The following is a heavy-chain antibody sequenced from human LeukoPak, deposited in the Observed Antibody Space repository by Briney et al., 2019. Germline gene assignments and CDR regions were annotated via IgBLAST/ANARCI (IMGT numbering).Heavy chain of an antibody. CDR1: GFTFSNYA. CDR3: ARGAATFDH. J-gene: IGHJ4*02. CDR2: ISGGGITT. Sequence: GGSLRLSRAASGFTFSNYAMSWVRQAPGKGLEWVSTISGGGITTYYADSAKGRFTISRDNSNNTLSLQMNSLRVDDTAVYFCARGAATFDHWGQGTLVTVSS. D-gene: IGHD1-26*01. V-gene: IGHV3-23*01.